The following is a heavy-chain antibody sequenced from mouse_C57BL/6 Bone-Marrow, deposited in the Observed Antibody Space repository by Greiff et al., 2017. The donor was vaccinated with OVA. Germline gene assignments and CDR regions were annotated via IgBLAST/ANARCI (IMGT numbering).Heavy chain of an antibody. D-gene: IGHD1-1*01. J-gene: IGHJ2*01. CDR2: ISRGGSYT. CDR1: GFTFSSYG. Sequence: EVQRVESGGDLVKPGGSLKLSCAASGFTFSSYGMSWVRQTPDKRLEWVATISRGGSYTYYPDSVKGRFTISRDNAKNTLYLQMSSLKSEDTAMYYCARHGDYGSFFDYGGEGTTLTVSS. V-gene: IGHV5-6*01. CDR3: ARHGDYGSFFDY.